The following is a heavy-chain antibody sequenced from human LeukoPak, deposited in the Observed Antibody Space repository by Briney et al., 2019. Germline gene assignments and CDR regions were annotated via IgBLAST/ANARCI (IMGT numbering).Heavy chain of an antibody. CDR2: ISSSNSTI. CDR3: ARGALNYNDSSGYYQVVGY. D-gene: IGHD3-22*01. V-gene: IGHV3-48*04. Sequence: PGGYLRLSCAASGFTFSSYSMHWVRQAPGRGLEWVSYISSSNSTIHYAHSVKGRFTISRDNAKNSLYLQMNSLRAEDTAVYYCARGALNYNDSSGYYQVVGYWGQGNLDSLSS. CDR1: GFTFSSYS. J-gene: IGHJ4*02.